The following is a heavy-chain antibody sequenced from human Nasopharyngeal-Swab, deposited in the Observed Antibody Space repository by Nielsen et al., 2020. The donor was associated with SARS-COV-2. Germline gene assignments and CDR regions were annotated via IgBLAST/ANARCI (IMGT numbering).Heavy chain of an antibody. D-gene: IGHD3-22*01. J-gene: IGHJ6*02. CDR3: ARAITYYYDGSGSPSYGLDV. V-gene: IGHV1-69*01. Sequence: WVRQAPGQGLEWVGGLIPVFGTTHHSQKLQDRLRVTADASTDTAYMELSSLRSDDTAVYYCARAITYYYDGSGSPSYGLDVWGQGTTVTVSS. CDR2: LIPVFGTT.